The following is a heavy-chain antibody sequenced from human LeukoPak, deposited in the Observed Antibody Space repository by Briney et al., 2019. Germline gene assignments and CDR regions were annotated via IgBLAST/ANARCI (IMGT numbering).Heavy chain of an antibody. CDR1: GGSISNYW. J-gene: IGHJ4*02. Sequence: PSETLSLTCTVSGGSISNYWWSWIRQPPGKGLEWIGYVFDSGGTNYNPPLKSRVTISVDTSKKQFSLKLSSVTAADTAVYYCARGYSSSWNYFDYWRQGTLVTVSS. CDR3: ARGYSSSWNYFDY. V-gene: IGHV4-59*01. D-gene: IGHD6-13*01. CDR2: VFDSGGT.